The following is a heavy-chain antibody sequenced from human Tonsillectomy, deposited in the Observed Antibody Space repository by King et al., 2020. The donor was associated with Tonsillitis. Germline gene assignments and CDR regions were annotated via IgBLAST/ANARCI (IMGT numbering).Heavy chain of an antibody. Sequence: VQLVESGGGVVQPGGSLRLSCAASGFTFSSYGMHWVRQAPGKGLEWVAFIRYDGSNKYYADSVKGRFTISRDNSKNTLYLQMNSLRAEDTAVYYCAKDLSSSGYYYSSYYYYGMYVWGQGNTVTVSS. V-gene: IGHV3-30*02. J-gene: IGHJ6*02. CDR1: GFTFSSYG. D-gene: IGHD3-22*01. CDR3: AKDLSSSGYYYSSYYYYGMYV. CDR2: IRYDGSNK.